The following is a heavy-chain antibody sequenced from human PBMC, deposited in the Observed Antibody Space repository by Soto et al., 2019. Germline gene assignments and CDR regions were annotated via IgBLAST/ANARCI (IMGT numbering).Heavy chain of an antibody. Sequence: GGSLRLSCAASGFTFSSYAMHWVRQAPGKGLEWVAAISYDGSNKYYADSVKGRFTISRDNSKNTLYLQMNSLRAEDTAVYYCARDHIYYYGSGSYYMDYYYGMDVWGQGTKVTVSS. CDR2: ISYDGSNK. CDR3: ARDHIYYYGSGSYYMDYYYGMDV. CDR1: GFTFSSYA. J-gene: IGHJ6*02. D-gene: IGHD3-10*01. V-gene: IGHV3-30-3*01.